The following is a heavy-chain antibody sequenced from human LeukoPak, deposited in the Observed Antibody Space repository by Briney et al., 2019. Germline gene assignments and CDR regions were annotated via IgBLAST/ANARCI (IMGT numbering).Heavy chain of an antibody. V-gene: IGHV3-23*01. D-gene: IGHD6-19*01. CDR3: AKGGSGWYKYDS. CDR2: ISGSGGST. CDR1: GFSFSSYA. Sequence: GGSLRLSCAASGFSFSSYAMSWVRQAPGKGLEYVSVISGSGGSTYHVDSVKGRFTISRDNSKNTLYLQMDSLRGEDTAVYYCAKGGSGWYKYDSWGQGTLVSVSS. J-gene: IGHJ4*02.